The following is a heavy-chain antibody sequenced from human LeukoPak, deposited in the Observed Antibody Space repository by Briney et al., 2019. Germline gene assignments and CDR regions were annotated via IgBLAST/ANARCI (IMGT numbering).Heavy chain of an antibody. J-gene: IGHJ5*02. CDR2: IIPIFGTA. V-gene: IGHV1-69*05. Sequence: ASVKVSCKASGGTFSSYAISWVRQAPGQGLEWMGGIIPIFGTANDAQKFQGRVTITTDESTSTAYMELSSLRSEDTAVYYCARGYCSSTSCYGLFDPWGQGTLVTVSS. CDR1: GGTFSSYA. D-gene: IGHD2-2*01. CDR3: ARGYCSSTSCYGLFDP.